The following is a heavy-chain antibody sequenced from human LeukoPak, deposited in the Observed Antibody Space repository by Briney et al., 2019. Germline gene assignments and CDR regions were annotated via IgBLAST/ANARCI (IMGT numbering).Heavy chain of an antibody. J-gene: IGHJ4*02. D-gene: IGHD4/OR15-4a*01. CDR1: GGSISNYY. CDR2: VYYSGSP. CDR3: ARDHYRGRFDY. Sequence: SETLSLTCTVSGGSISNYYWSWIRQPPGKGLECVGYVYYSGSPDYNPSLKSRVTISIDTSKNQFSLKLSSVTAADTAVYYCARDHYRGRFDYWGQGTLVTVSS. V-gene: IGHV4-59*01.